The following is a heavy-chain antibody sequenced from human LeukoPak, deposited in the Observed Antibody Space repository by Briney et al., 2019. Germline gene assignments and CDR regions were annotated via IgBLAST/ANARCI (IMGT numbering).Heavy chain of an antibody. D-gene: IGHD6-19*01. Sequence: ASVKVPCKASGYTFTSYGISWVRQAPGQGLEWMGWISAYNGNTNYAQKLQGRVTMTTDTSTSTAYMELRSLRSDDTAVYYCARDVPSLAVARGAGDYWGQGTLVTVSS. J-gene: IGHJ4*02. CDR2: ISAYNGNT. V-gene: IGHV1-18*01. CDR1: GYTFTSYG. CDR3: ARDVPSLAVARGAGDY.